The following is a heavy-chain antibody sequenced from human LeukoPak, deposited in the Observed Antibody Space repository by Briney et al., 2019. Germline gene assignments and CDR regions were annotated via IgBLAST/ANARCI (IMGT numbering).Heavy chain of an antibody. CDR3: ARHPFRNGDYVGDY. V-gene: IGHV3-66*04. J-gene: IGHJ4*02. Sequence: GGSLRLSCAASGFTVSSNYMSWVRQAPGKGLEWVSVVYAGGTTYYADSVKGRFTISRDISKNTLYLQMNSLRAEDTAVYYCARHPFRNGDYVGDYWGQGTLVTVSS. CDR2: VYAGGTT. D-gene: IGHD4-17*01. CDR1: GFTVSSNY.